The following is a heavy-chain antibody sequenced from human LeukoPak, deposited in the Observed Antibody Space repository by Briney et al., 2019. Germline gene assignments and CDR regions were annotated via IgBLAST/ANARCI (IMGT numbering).Heavy chain of an antibody. J-gene: IGHJ5*02. CDR3: AKGPYSSTWYNWFDP. Sequence: GGSLRLSCVSSGFIFRKYAMNWVRQAPGKGLEWVSSIDGSGTATYYADSVKGRFTISRDKSGNTLYLQMNSLRADDTAVYYCAKGPYSSTWYNWFDPCGQGTLVSVSS. V-gene: IGHV3-23*01. CDR2: IDGSGTAT. CDR1: GFIFRKYA. D-gene: IGHD6-13*01.